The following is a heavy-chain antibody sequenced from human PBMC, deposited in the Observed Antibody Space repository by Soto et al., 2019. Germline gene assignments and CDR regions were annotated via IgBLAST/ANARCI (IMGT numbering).Heavy chain of an antibody. CDR3: ARLFMAGAPGSYSTGLDV. J-gene: IGHJ6*02. V-gene: IGHV4-59*01. CDR2: ISSSGIP. CDR1: GASMNNYF. Sequence: PSETMSLTCNVSGASMNNYFGSWIRQAPGRGLEWIGYISSSGIPTYTPSLKSRLTISVDASKNEFSLKLNSMAAADTATYYCARLFMAGAPGSYSTGLDVWGQGTTVTVSS. D-gene: IGHD2-15*01.